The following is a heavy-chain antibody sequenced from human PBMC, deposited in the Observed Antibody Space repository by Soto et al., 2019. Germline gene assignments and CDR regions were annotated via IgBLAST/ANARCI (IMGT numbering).Heavy chain of an antibody. D-gene: IGHD6-13*01. CDR2: IYHRGIT. CDR3: ARDQRDAAMRQFDS. V-gene: IGHV4-30-4*01. J-gene: IGHJ4*02. Sequence: QVQLHESGPGLVTPSQTLALTCTVSGTSVTSDEYYWGWVRQSPAKGLEYIAYIYHRGITDYNPSLNSRNNNSVDSSPNPFALNLASVPAADPAVYYCARDQRDAAMRQFDSWGQGATRTVSS. CDR1: GTSVTSDEYY.